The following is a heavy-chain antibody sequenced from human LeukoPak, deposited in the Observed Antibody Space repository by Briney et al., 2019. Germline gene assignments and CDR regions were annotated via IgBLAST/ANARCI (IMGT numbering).Heavy chain of an antibody. D-gene: IGHD3-22*01. Sequence: PSETLSLTCTVSGGSISSYYWSWIRQPPGKGLEWIGYIYYSGSTNYNPSLKSRVTISVDTSKNQFSLKLSSVTAADTAVYYCARHYYDSSGPDYWGRGPLVTVSS. J-gene: IGHJ4*02. CDR1: GGSISSYY. CDR3: ARHYYDSSGPDY. CDR2: IYYSGST. V-gene: IGHV4-59*01.